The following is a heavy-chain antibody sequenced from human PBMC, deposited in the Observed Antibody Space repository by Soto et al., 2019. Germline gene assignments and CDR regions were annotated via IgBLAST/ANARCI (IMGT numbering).Heavy chain of an antibody. Sequence: GGSLRLSCAASGFTFSSYAMHWVRQAPGKGLEWVAVISCDGSNKYYADSVKGRFTISRDNSKNTLYLQMNSLRAEDTAVYYCARAVAGTWYGMDVWGQGTTVTV. CDR2: ISCDGSNK. J-gene: IGHJ6*02. CDR3: ARAVAGTWYGMDV. D-gene: IGHD6-19*01. CDR1: GFTFSSYA. V-gene: IGHV3-30-3*01.